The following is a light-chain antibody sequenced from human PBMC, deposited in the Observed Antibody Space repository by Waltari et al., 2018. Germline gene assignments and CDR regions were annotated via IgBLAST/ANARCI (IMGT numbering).Light chain of an antibody. V-gene: IGKV1-9*01. Sequence: DIQLTQSPSFLSASVGDRVTFTCRASRDIRSYLAWCQQKSGKAPKLLIFAASTLQSGVPSRFSGSGSGTEFTLTISNLQPEDVATYYCQQPPGTFGGGTKVEIK. CDR1: RDIRSY. CDR3: QQPPGT. J-gene: IGKJ4*01. CDR2: AAS.